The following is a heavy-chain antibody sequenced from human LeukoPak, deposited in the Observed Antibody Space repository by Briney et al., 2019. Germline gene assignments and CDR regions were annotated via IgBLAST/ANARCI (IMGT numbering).Heavy chain of an antibody. CDR1: GFTFTSSA. CDR3: AADHLHYDSSGSKEN. Sequence: SVKVSCKASGFTFTSSAVQWVRQARGQRLEWIGWIVVGSGNTNYAQKFQERVTITRDMSTSTAYMELSSLRSEDTAMYYCAADHLHYDSSGSKENWGQGTLVTVSS. D-gene: IGHD3-22*01. J-gene: IGHJ4*02. V-gene: IGHV1-58*01. CDR2: IVVGSGNT.